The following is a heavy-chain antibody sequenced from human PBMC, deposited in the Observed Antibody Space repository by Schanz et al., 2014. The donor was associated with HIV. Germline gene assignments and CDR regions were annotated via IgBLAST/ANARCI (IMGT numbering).Heavy chain of an antibody. Sequence: RLVESGGGVVQPGRSLRLSCAASGFDFGGYGMHLVPQTPGKRLEWVALTGHDETYKAYADSVTGRFTISRDNSKNILFLQMDSLTTEDTAVYYCARDLDRGRHFDYWGQGTLVTVSS. V-gene: IGHV3-33*01. CDR1: GFDFGGYG. CDR3: ARDLDRGRHFDY. J-gene: IGHJ4*02. CDR2: TGHDETYK.